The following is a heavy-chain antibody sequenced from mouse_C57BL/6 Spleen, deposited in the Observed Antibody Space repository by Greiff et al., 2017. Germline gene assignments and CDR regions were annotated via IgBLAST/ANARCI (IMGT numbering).Heavy chain of an antibody. Sequence: QVQLQQPGAELVRPGSSVKLSCKASGYTFTSYWMHWVKQRPIQGLEWIGNIDPSDSETHYNQKFKDKATLTVDKSSSTAYMQLSSLTSEDSAVYYCARGPYYGDTYYAMDYWGQGTSVTVSS. D-gene: IGHD2-13*01. CDR3: ARGPYYGDTYYAMDY. V-gene: IGHV1-52*01. J-gene: IGHJ4*01. CDR1: GYTFTSYW. CDR2: IDPSDSET.